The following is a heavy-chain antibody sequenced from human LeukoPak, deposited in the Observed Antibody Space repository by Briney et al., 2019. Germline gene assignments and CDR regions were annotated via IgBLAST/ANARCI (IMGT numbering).Heavy chain of an antibody. V-gene: IGHV1-8*01. J-gene: IGHJ5*02. Sequence: ASVKVSCKTSGYTFTNLDINWPRQASGQGLEWMGWMSPNSGDTGYAQKFQGRVSMTRDIFKSTAYMELRSLRSDDTAVYYCARDPGSRWLGYNWFDPWGQGTLVTVSS. D-gene: IGHD6-19*01. CDR2: MSPNSGDT. CDR3: ARDPGSRWLGYNWFDP. CDR1: GYTFTNLD.